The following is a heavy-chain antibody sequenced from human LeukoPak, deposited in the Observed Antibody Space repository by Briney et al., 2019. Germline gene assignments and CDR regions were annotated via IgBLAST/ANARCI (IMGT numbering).Heavy chain of an antibody. D-gene: IGHD2-2*01. V-gene: IGHV1-2*02. J-gene: IGHJ4*02. CDR1: GYTFTGYY. CDR3: ARANALYCSSTSCLFDY. Sequence: ASVKVSCTASGYTFTGYYMHWVRQAPGQGLEWMAWINPYSGATYYAQQFHDRITMTRDTSISTTYMELSRLTSDDTAIYYCARANALYCSSTSCLFDYWGQGTLVTVSS. CDR2: INPYSGAT.